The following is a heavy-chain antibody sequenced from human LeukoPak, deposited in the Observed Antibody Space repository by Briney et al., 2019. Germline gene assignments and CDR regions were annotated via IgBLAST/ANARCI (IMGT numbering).Heavy chain of an antibody. J-gene: IGHJ4*02. V-gene: IGHV3-7*03. CDR1: GFMFSSNW. Sequence: GSLRLSCAASGFMFSSNWMSWVRLAPGKGLEWVANIREDGTETYYVDSVKGRFTISRDNAKNSLYLQMNSLRVEDTAVYYCAKEGRSLQTYWGQGTLVTVSS. CDR3: AKEGRSLQTY. CDR2: IREDGTET. D-gene: IGHD5-24*01.